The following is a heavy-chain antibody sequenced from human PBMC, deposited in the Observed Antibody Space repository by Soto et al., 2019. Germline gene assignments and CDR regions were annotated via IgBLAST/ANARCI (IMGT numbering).Heavy chain of an antibody. CDR2: ISGSGGST. CDR1: GFTFSSYA. D-gene: IGHD2-15*01. CDR3: AKDMEGGKLVVVVAATGVYFDY. V-gene: IGHV3-23*01. J-gene: IGHJ4*02. Sequence: GGSLRLSCAASGFTFSSYAMSWVRQAPGKGLEWVSAISGSGGSTYYADSVKGRFTISRDNSKNTLYLQMNSLRAEDTAVYYCAKDMEGGKLVVVVAATGVYFDYWGQGTLVTVSS.